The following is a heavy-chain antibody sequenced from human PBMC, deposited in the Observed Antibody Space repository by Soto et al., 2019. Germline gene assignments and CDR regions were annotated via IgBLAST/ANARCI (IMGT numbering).Heavy chain of an antibody. D-gene: IGHD6-13*01. J-gene: IGHJ4*02. Sequence: GGSLRLSCAASGFTFSSYWMHWVRQAPGKGLVWVSRINSDGSSTSYADSVKGRFTISRDNAKNTLYLQMNSLRAEDTAVYYCARGEQQLVPPDYWGQGTLVTVSS. CDR2: INSDGSST. V-gene: IGHV3-74*01. CDR1: GFTFSSYW. CDR3: ARGEQQLVPPDY.